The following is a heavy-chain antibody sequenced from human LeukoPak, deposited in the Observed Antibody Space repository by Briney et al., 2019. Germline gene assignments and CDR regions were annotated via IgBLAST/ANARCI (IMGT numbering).Heavy chain of an antibody. D-gene: IGHD6-19*01. J-gene: IGHJ4*02. V-gene: IGHV4-34*01. CDR2: INRSGST. CDR3: ARGQSGTAVAGVFDY. Sequence: PSETLSLTCAVYGGSFSGYYWSWIRQPPGKGLEWIGEINRSGSTNYNPSLKSRVTISVDTSKNQFSLKLSSVTAADTAVYYCARGQSGTAVAGVFDYWGQGTLVTVSS. CDR1: GGSFSGYY.